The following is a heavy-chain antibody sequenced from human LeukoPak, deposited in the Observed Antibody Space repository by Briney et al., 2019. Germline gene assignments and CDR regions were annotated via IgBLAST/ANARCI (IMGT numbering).Heavy chain of an antibody. CDR3: ATQPHQWELDAFDI. Sequence: PGGSLRLSCVASEFTFSSYNMNWVRQAPGKGLEWVSSISSSSSYIYYADSVRGRFTISRDNAKNSLYLQMNSLRAEDTALYHCATQPHQWELDAFDIWGQGTMVTVSS. CDR1: EFTFSSYN. J-gene: IGHJ3*02. V-gene: IGHV3-21*04. D-gene: IGHD1-26*01. CDR2: ISSSSSYI.